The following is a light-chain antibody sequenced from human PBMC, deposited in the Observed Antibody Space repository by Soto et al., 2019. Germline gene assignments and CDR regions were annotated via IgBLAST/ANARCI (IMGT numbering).Light chain of an antibody. V-gene: IGKV3-20*01. Sequence: EIVLTQSPGTLSLSPGERATLSCRASQSVSSSYLAWYQQKPGQAPRLLIYGASSRATAIPDRCSGSGSGTDFTLTISRLEPEDFATYYCQQYNSYSTFGQGTKVDIK. CDR1: QSVSSSY. CDR3: QQYNSYST. CDR2: GAS. J-gene: IGKJ1*01.